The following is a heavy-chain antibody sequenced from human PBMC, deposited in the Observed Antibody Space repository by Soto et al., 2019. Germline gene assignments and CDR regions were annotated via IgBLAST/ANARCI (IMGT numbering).Heavy chain of an antibody. CDR2: IRSTGRTI. V-gene: IGHV3-11*01. CDR3: VMLYSSGWETYX. Sequence: CCGASEVTCSNYYMSWIRQAPGKGLEWVSYIRSTGRTIYYAYSVKGRFTVSRDNAQDSLSLKLNSLRVEDTAVYYCVMLYSSGWETYXRCQGTYVTVS. J-gene: IGHJ4*02. D-gene: IGHD6-19*01. CDR1: EVTCSNYY.